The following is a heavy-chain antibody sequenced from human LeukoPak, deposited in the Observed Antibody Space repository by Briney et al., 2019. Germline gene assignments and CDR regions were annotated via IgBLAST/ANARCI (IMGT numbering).Heavy chain of an antibody. Sequence: GASVKVSCKASGYTFTGYYMLWVRQAPGQGLEWMGWINPNSGGTNYAQKFQGRVTMTRDTSISTAYMELSRLRSDDTAVYYCAGATTYYYDSSGYSDAFDIWGQGTMVTVSS. CDR3: AGATTYYYDSSGYSDAFDI. CDR1: GYTFTGYY. J-gene: IGHJ3*02. D-gene: IGHD3-22*01. CDR2: INPNSGGT. V-gene: IGHV1-2*02.